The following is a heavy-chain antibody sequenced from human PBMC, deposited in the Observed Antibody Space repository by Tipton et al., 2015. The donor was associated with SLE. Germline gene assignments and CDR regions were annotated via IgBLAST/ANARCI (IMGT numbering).Heavy chain of an antibody. CDR2: ISGDGIYT. V-gene: IGHV3-23*01. Sequence: GSLRLSCAASGFTFSSYAMTWVRQAPGKGLEWISTISGDGIYTFYADSVKGRFTISRDNSKNTLSLQMYSLTDEDTARYYCAKFFDTYTAYDWGDYVHYYGVDVWDQGTTVTVSS. D-gene: IGHD3-16*01. J-gene: IGHJ6*02. CDR3: AKFFDTYTAYDWGDYVHYYGVDV. CDR1: GFTFSSYA.